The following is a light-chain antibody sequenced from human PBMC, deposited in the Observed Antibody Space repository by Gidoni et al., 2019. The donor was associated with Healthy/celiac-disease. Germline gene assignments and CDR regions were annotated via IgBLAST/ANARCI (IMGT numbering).Light chain of an antibody. CDR1: QGISSY. CDR3: QQLNSYPL. V-gene: IGKV1-9*01. Sequence: DLQLTQSPSFLSASVGDRDTITCRASQGISSYLAWYQQKPGKAPKLLIYAASTLQSGVPSRFSGSGSGTEFSLTISSLQPEDFATYYCQQLNSYPLFGPGTKVDIK. J-gene: IGKJ3*01. CDR2: AAS.